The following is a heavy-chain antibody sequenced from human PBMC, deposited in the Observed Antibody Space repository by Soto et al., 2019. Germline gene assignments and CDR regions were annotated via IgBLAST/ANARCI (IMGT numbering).Heavy chain of an antibody. D-gene: IGHD2-15*01. J-gene: IGHJ4*02. CDR1: GYSFTGNS. CDR2: INPNNGGT. CDR3: VIQRSGVVY. Sequence: QVHLVQSGAEVKKPGASVRVSCKASGYSFTGNSMHWVRQAPGQGLEWMGWINPNNGGTNYAQRFRGWVTMTRDTSVSTAYMDLTRLKSDDPAVYYCVIQRSGVVYLGQGTLVTVSS. V-gene: IGHV1-2*04.